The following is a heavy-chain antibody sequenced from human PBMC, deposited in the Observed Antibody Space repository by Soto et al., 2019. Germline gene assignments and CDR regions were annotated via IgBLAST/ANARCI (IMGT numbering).Heavy chain of an antibody. CDR2: ISTYSGKT. V-gene: IGHV1-18*04. CDR1: GYTFTNYG. D-gene: IGHD2-15*01. J-gene: IGHJ5*02. Sequence: GASVKVSCKASGYTFTNYGISWVRQAPGQGLEWMGWISTYSGKTYYAQTLQGRLTMTTDTSTSTAYMELRSLRSDDTAVYYCARDGSYHWFEAWGQGTLVTVSS. CDR3: ARDGSYHWFEA.